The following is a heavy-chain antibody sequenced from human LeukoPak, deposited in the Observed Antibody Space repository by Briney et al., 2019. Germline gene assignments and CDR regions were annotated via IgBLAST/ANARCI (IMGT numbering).Heavy chain of an antibody. CDR3: AREVGPALPYSYGMDV. CDR1: GFTFTSYS. CDR2: ISISSSYI. Sequence: GGSLRLSCAASGFTFTSYSMNWVRHAPGKGLEWVSSISISSSYIYYADSVKGRFTISRDNAKNSLYLQMNSLRAEDTAVYYCAREVGPALPYSYGMDVWGQGTTVTVSS. J-gene: IGHJ6*02. V-gene: IGHV3-21*01. D-gene: IGHD2-2*01.